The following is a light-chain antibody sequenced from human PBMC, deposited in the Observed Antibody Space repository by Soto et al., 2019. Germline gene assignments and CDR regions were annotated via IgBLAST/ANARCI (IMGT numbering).Light chain of an antibody. Sequence: QSVLTQPRSVSGSPGQSVTISCTGTSSDVGSYNYVSWYQQHPGKAPKLMIYDVTKRPSGVPDRFSGSKSGITASLTISGLQAEDEADYYCCSYAGSYTLVFGGGTKVTVL. J-gene: IGLJ2*01. V-gene: IGLV2-11*01. CDR1: SSDVGSYNY. CDR3: CSYAGSYTLV. CDR2: DVT.